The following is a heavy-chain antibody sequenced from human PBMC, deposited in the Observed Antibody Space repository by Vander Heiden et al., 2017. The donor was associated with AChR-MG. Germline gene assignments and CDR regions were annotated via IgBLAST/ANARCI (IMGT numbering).Heavy chain of an antibody. J-gene: IGHJ6*02. CDR3: AREGIAAAGTSYYYYYGMDV. Sequence: QLQLQQSGPGLLKPSATLSPTCTASGASISHYYGGWIRQPPGKGLEWIGYIYYRGSTNYNPSLKSRGTISVDTSKNQFSLKLSSVTAADTAVYYCAREGIAAAGTSYYYYYGMDVWGQGTTVTVSS. D-gene: IGHD6-13*01. CDR1: GASISHYY. V-gene: IGHV4-59*01. CDR2: IYYRGST.